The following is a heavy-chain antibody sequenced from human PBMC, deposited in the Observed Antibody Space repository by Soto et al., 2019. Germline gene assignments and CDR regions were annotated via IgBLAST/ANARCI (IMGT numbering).Heavy chain of an antibody. CDR2: ISSGSSLL. V-gene: IGHV3-21*01. D-gene: IGHD3-22*01. CDR3: ARVPDSSAYYYYFDS. Sequence: GGSLRLSCAVSGFTFSSYTMHWVRQAPGKGLEWVSSISSGSSLLYYADSVRGRFTISRDNAKNPLYLQMNSLRAEDTAVYYCARVPDSSAYYYYFDSWGQGTLVTVSS. CDR1: GFTFSSYT. J-gene: IGHJ4*02.